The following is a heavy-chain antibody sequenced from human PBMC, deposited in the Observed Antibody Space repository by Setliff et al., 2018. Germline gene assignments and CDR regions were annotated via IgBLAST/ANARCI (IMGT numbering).Heavy chain of an antibody. CDR2: FDPEDEET. CDR3: ARSTETFSGEDFYFFYYMDV. Sequence: ASVKVSCKVSGYTLTEVSMHWVRQAPGKGLEWMGGFDPEDEETVYAQKFQGRVTMTEDTSTDTAYMELSSLRSEDTAVYYCARSTETFSGEDFYFFYYMDVWGKGTTVTVSS. D-gene: IGHD4-4*01. J-gene: IGHJ6*03. V-gene: IGHV1-24*01. CDR1: GYTLTEVS.